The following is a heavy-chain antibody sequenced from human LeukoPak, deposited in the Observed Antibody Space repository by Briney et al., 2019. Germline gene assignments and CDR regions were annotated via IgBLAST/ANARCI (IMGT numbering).Heavy chain of an antibody. D-gene: IGHD6-19*01. CDR3: ARALIAVAEEDY. Sequence: GGSLRLSCAASGFTFCSYWMHWVRRAPGKGLVWVSRINSDGSSTSYADSVKGRFTISRDNAKNTLYLQMNSLRAEDTAVYYCARALIAVAEEDYWGQGALVTVSS. CDR1: GFTFCSYW. J-gene: IGHJ4*02. V-gene: IGHV3-74*01. CDR2: INSDGSST.